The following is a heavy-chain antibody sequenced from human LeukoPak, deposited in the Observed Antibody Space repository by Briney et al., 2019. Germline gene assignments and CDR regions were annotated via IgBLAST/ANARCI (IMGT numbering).Heavy chain of an antibody. D-gene: IGHD4-23*01. J-gene: IGHJ4*02. V-gene: IGHV3-11*01. Sequence: PGGSLRLSCAASGFTFSNYYMSWIRQAPGKGLEWISYINTSGSTIYYADSVKGRFTISRDNAKNSLYLQMKSLRAEETAVYYCARATVVFPNYWGEGTLVTVS. CDR3: ARATVVFPNY. CDR2: INTSGSTI. CDR1: GFTFSNYY.